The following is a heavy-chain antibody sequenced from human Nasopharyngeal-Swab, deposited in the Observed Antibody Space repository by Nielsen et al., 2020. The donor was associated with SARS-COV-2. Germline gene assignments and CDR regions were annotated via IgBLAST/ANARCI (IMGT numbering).Heavy chain of an antibody. V-gene: IGHV3-21*01. CDR3: ARGGSSFPFDY. Sequence: GESLKISCAASGFTFTDYVMNWVRQAPGKGLEWVSSISTTSDYINYADSVKGRFTISRDDANNSLYLQMNSLRAGDTGVYYCARGGSSFPFDYWGPGTLVTVSS. CDR2: ISTTSDYI. J-gene: IGHJ4*02. D-gene: IGHD6-13*01. CDR1: GFTFTDYV.